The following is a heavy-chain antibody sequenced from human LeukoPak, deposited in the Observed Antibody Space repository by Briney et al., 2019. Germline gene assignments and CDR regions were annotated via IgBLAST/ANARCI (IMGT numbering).Heavy chain of an antibody. CDR3: AKDPRSGWYHY. J-gene: IGHJ4*02. Sequence: GGSLRLSCAASGFTFSSYAMSWVRQAPGKGLEWVSAISGSGGSTYYADSVKGRFTISRDNSRNTLYLQMNSLRAEDTAVYYCAKDPRSGWYHYWGQGTLVTVSS. CDR1: GFTFSSYA. D-gene: IGHD6-19*01. CDR2: ISGSGGST. V-gene: IGHV3-23*01.